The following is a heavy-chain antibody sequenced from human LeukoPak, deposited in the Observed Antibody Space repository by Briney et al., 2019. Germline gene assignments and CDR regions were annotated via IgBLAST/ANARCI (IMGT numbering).Heavy chain of an antibody. J-gene: IGHJ4*02. Sequence: PGGSLRLSCAASGFSFSSYSFNWVRQAPGKGLEWVSSINTVSSYIYYADSLKGRFTISRDNAKNSVYLQMDSLRAEDSAVYYCARLRRNADSSGFFYYYDYWGQGTLVTVSS. V-gene: IGHV3-21*06. CDR1: GFSFSSYS. CDR3: ARLRRNADSSGFFYYYDY. D-gene: IGHD3-22*01. CDR2: INTVSSYI.